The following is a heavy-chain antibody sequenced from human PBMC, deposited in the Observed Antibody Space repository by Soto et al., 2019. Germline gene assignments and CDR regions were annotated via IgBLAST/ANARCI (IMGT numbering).Heavy chain of an antibody. Sequence: QVQLVQSGAEVKKPGSSVKVSCKASEGTFSSYAISWVRQAPGQGLEWMGGIIPIFGTANYAQKFQGRVTITADESTSTAYMELSSLRSEDTAVYYCARAQPYYDSSGSLLDFDYWGQGTLVTVSS. CDR1: EGTFSSYA. J-gene: IGHJ4*02. CDR3: ARAQPYYDSSGSLLDFDY. D-gene: IGHD3-22*01. CDR2: IIPIFGTA. V-gene: IGHV1-69*01.